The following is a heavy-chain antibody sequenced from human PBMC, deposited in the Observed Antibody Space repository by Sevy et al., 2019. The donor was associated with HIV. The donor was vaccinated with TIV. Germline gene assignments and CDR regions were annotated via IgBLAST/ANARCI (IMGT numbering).Heavy chain of an antibody. CDR3: AREGISVMVRGVIIDAYYMDV. CDR1: GGTFSSYA. V-gene: IGHV1-69*13. Sequence: ASVKVSCKASGGTFSSYAISWVRQAPGQGLEWMGRIIPIFGTANYSQKFQGRVTITADESTSTAYMELSSLRSEDTAVYYCAREGISVMVRGVIIDAYYMDVWGKGTTVTVSS. J-gene: IGHJ6*03. D-gene: IGHD3-10*01. CDR2: IIPIFGTA.